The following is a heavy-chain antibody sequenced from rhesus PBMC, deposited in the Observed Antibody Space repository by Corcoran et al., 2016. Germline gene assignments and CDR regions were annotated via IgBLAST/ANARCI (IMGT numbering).Heavy chain of an antibody. J-gene: IGHJ5-1*01. V-gene: IGHV4S12*01. Sequence: QVQLQESGPGVVKPSATLSLTCAVSGGSISVYSYWSCIRQPPGKGLEWIGSIYSNSESTNYNPSLKSRVTISKDTSKNQFSLKLSSVTATDTAVYYCARERTTASWGPGVLVTVSS. CDR2: IYSNSEST. CDR3: ARERTTAS. D-gene: IGHD4-29*01. CDR1: GGSISVYSY.